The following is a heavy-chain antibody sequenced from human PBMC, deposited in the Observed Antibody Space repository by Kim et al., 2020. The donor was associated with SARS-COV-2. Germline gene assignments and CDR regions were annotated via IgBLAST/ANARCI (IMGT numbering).Heavy chain of an antibody. J-gene: IGHJ3*02. CDR3: AKGGLYYYGSGSYSGAFDI. CDR2: ISYDGSNK. CDR1: GFTFSSYA. Sequence: PGGSLRLSCAASGFTFSSYAMHWVRQAPGKGLEWVAVISYDGSNKYYADSVKGRFTISRDNSQNTLYLQMNSLRAEDTAVYYCAKGGLYYYGSGSYSGAFDIWGQGTMVTVSS. V-gene: IGHV3-30*04. D-gene: IGHD3-10*01.